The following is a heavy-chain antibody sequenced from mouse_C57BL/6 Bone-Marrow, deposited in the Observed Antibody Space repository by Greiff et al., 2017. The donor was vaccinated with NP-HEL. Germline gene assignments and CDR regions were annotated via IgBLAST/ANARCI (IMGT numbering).Heavy chain of an antibody. CDR1: GFTFSDYY. CDR3: ARDHQGYYERCFDV. J-gene: IGHJ1*03. V-gene: IGHV5-16*01. D-gene: IGHD2-3*01. Sequence: EVMLVESEGGLVQPGSSMKLSCTASGFTFSDYYMAWVRQVPEKGLEWVANINYESSSTYYLDSLKSRSIISRDNAKNILYLQMRSLTSEDTATYYCARDHQGYYERCFDVWGTGTTVTVSS. CDR2: INYESSST.